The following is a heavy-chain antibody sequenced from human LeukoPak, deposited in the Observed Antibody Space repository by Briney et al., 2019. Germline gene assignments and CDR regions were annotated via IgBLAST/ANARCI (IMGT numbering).Heavy chain of an antibody. V-gene: IGHV3-30-3*01. J-gene: IGHJ5*02. Sequence: GRSLRLSCAASGFTFSSYAMHWVRQAPGKGLEWVAVISYDGSNKYYADSVKGRFTISRDNSKNTLYLQMNSLRAEDTTVYYCARVLRGWLLFGWFDPWGQGTLVTVSS. CDR2: ISYDGSNK. CDR1: GFTFSSYA. CDR3: ARVLRGWLLFGWFDP. D-gene: IGHD3-3*01.